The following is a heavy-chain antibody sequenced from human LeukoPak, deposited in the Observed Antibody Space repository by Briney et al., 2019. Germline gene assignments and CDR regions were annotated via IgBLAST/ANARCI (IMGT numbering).Heavy chain of an antibody. CDR1: GYTFTSYG. J-gene: IGHJ4*02. CDR2: INPSSGGT. V-gene: IGHV1-46*01. Sequence: ASVKVSCKASGYTFTSYGISWVRQAPGQGLEWMGIINPSSGGTSYAQKFQGRVTMTRDTSTRTVYMDLSSLRSEDTAVYYCARSDDSHGSDYWGQGTLVTVSS. CDR3: ARSDDSHGSDY. D-gene: IGHD3-10*01.